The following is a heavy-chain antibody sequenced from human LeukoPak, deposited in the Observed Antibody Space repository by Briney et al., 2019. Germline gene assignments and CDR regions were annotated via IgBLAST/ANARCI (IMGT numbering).Heavy chain of an antibody. CDR2: IYTSGST. J-gene: IGHJ4*02. CDR3: ARALSYDILTGYSLYYFDY. CDR1: GGSISSGSYY. Sequence: SETLSLTCTVSGGSISSGSYYWSWIRQPAGKGLEWIGRIYTSGSTNYNPSLKSRVTISVDTSKNQFSLKQSSVTAADTAVYYCARALSYDILTGYSLYYFDYWGQGTLVTVSS. V-gene: IGHV4-61*02. D-gene: IGHD3-9*01.